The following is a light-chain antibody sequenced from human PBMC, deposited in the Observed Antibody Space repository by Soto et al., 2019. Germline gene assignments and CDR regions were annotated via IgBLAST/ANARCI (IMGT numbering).Light chain of an antibody. CDR1: SSNSGSNT. CDR2: SNN. J-gene: IGLJ2*01. CDR3: AAWDDSLNVLV. V-gene: IGLV1-44*01. Sequence: QAVLTQPPSASGTPGQRVTISCSGSSSNSGSNTVNWYQQLPGTAPKLLIYSNNQRPSGVPDRVSGSKSGTSASLAISGLQSEDEADYYCAAWDDSLNVLVFGGGTKLNVL.